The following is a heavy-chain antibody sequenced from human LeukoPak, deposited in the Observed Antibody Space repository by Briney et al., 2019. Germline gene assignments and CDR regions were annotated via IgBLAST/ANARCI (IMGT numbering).Heavy chain of an antibody. CDR3: ARASRGYCSGGSCVYYFDY. CDR1: GGSFSGYY. D-gene: IGHD2-15*01. V-gene: IGHV4-34*01. CDR2: INHSGST. J-gene: IGHJ4*02. Sequence: PSETLSLTCAVYGGSFSGYYCSWIRQPPGKGLEWIGEINHSGSTNYNPSLKSRVTISVDTSKNQFSLKLSSVTAADTAVYYCARASRGYCSGGSCVYYFDYWGQGTLVTVSS.